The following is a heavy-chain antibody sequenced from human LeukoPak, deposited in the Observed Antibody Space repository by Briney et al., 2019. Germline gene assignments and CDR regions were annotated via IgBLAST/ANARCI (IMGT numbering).Heavy chain of an antibody. V-gene: IGHV4-39*07. J-gene: IGHJ4*02. CDR2: IYYSGTT. CDR3: ARDQGRWLVRTFDY. CDR1: GGLISTSTYY. D-gene: IGHD6-19*01. Sequence: SETLSLTCTVSGGLISTSTYYWGWIRQPPGKGLEWIGSIYYSGTTHYNPSLKSRVTISVDTSKNQFSLKLSSVTAADTAVYYCARDQGRWLVRTFDYWGQGTLVTVSS.